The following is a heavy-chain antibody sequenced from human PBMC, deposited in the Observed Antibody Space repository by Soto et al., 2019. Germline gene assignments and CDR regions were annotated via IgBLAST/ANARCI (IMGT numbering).Heavy chain of an antibody. J-gene: IGHJ5*01. D-gene: IGHD2-15*01. CDR1: GDSISSVDYF. Sequence: SETLSLTCSVSGDSISSVDYFWACVRQPPGQALEYIGYIYKSATTYYNPSFESRVAISLDTSKSQFSLNVTSVTVADTAVYFCARGRYCLTGRCFPNWFDSWGQGTLVTVSS. CDR2: IYKSATT. V-gene: IGHV4-30-4*01. CDR3: ARGRYCLTGRCFPNWFDS.